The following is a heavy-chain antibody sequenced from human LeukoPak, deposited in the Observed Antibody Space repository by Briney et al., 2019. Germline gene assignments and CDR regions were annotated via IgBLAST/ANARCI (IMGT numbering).Heavy chain of an antibody. CDR2: ISAYNGNT. CDR1: GYTFTSYG. Sequence: ASVKVSCKASGYTFTSYGISWVRQAPGQGLEWMGWISAYNGNTNYAQKLQGRVTMTTDPSTSTAYMELRSLRSDDTAVYYCARVRRGSGWYRLDYWGQGTLVTVSS. CDR3: ARVRRGSGWYRLDY. J-gene: IGHJ4*02. D-gene: IGHD6-19*01. V-gene: IGHV1-18*01.